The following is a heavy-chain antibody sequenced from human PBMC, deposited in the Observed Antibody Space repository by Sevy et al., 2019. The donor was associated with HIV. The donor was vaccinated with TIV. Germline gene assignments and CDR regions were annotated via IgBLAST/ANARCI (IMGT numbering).Heavy chain of an antibody. D-gene: IGHD2-2*01. V-gene: IGHV4-38-2*01. CDR1: GYSISSGYY. J-gene: IGHJ4*02. CDR3: ARLVGYCSSTSCYGSAYFDY. CDR2: IYHSGST. Sequence: SETLSLTCAVSGYSISSGYYWGWIRQPPGKGLEWIGSIYHSGSTYYNPSLKSRVTISVDTSKNQFSLKLSSVTAADTAVYYCARLVGYCSSTSCYGSAYFDYWGQGTLVTVSS.